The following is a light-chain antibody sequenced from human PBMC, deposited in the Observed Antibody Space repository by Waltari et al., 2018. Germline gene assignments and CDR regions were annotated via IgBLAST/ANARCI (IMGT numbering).Light chain of an antibody. Sequence: QSALTQPASVSGSPGQSITISCTGTNNDIGSYNLVSWYQQHPGKAPKVIIFEVNTLPSVVSNRFPGSKSGNTGYLTVSGIHPEDEADYYCCSYAGTPRVVFGGGTKLTVL. CDR2: EVN. CDR1: NNDIGSYNL. CDR3: CSYAGTPRVV. V-gene: IGLV2-23*02. J-gene: IGLJ2*01.